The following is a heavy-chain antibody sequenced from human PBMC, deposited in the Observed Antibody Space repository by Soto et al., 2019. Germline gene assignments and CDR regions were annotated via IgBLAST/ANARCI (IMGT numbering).Heavy chain of an antibody. V-gene: IGHV3-66*01. D-gene: IGHD6-13*01. CDR3: ARVPSSSYHYFDY. Sequence: GGSLRLSCAASGFTVSSYYMSWVRQAPGKGLEWVSVIYSAGSADFADSVKGRFTISRDNSKNTLYLQMSSLRAEDTAVYYCARVPSSSYHYFDYCGQGTVVTVSS. CDR1: GFTVSSYY. J-gene: IGHJ4*02. CDR2: IYSAGSA.